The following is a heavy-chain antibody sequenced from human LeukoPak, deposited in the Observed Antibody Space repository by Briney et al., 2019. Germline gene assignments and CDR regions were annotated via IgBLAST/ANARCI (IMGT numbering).Heavy chain of an antibody. Sequence: PSETLSLTCTVSGGSISSSSYYWGWIRQPPGKGLEWIGSIYYSGSTYYNPSLKSRVTISVDTSKNQFSLKLSSVTAADTAVYYCARHRRRPYYFDYWGQGTLVTVSS. J-gene: IGHJ4*02. CDR2: IYYSGST. CDR3: ARHRRRPYYFDY. D-gene: IGHD6-25*01. V-gene: IGHV4-39*01. CDR1: GGSISSSSYY.